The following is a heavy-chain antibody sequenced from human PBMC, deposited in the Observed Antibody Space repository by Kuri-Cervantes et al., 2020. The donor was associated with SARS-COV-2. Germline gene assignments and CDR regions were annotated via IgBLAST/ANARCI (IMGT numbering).Heavy chain of an antibody. J-gene: IGHJ4*02. CDR2: ISSSSFYI. CDR3: ASERSPKYCSSTSCYVI. V-gene: IGHV3-21*04. CDR1: GFTFSSYS. Sequence: GESLKISCAASGFTFSSYSMNWVRQAPGKGLEWVSSISSSSFYIYYADSVKGRFTISRDNAKNSLYLQMNSLRAEDTAVYYCASERSPKYCSSTSCYVIWGQGTLVTVSS. D-gene: IGHD2-2*01.